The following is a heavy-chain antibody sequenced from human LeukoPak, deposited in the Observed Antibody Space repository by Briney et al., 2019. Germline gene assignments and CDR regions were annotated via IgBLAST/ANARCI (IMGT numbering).Heavy chain of an antibody. CDR2: FAYSGTT. D-gene: IGHD6-19*01. CDR1: DGSISSHY. Sequence: PSETLSLTCKVSDGSISSHYWSWIRQPPGKGLGWIGHFAYSGTTSYNASLKSRVTISVDTSKKQFSLKLTSVTAADTAVYYCARPHSSGWYGVYDTWGQGTMVTVSS. CDR3: ARPHSSGWYGVYDT. J-gene: IGHJ3*02. V-gene: IGHV4-59*08.